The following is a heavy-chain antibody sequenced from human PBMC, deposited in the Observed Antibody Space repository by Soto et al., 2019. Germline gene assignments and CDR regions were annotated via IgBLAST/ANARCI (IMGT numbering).Heavy chain of an antibody. Sequence: LRLSCAVSGFPFSSYGMHWVRQAPGKGLEWVAITSYDGTKKNYADSVKGRFTISRDNSNNTLYLQMNSLRGADTAVYFCAKEQYDYVWGNYRSPFDYWGQGALVTVSS. CDR1: GFPFSSYG. D-gene: IGHD3-16*02. CDR2: TSYDGTKK. J-gene: IGHJ4*02. CDR3: AKEQYDYVWGNYRSPFDY. V-gene: IGHV3-30*18.